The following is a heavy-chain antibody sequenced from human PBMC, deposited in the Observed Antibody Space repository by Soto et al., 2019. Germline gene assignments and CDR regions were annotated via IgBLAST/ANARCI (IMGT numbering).Heavy chain of an antibody. D-gene: IGHD6-19*01. CDR1: GDSISNSRW. CDR3: DTSTGWYRHDV. Sequence: QVQLQESGPGLVKPSGTLSLTCAVSGDSISNSRWWPWVRQPPGKGLEWIGDIFHSGYTNYNPSLKDPVIISVDKSQNPFSLKETSVYAADTAVYYCDTSTGWYRHDVWGHGTLVTVSS. CDR2: IFHSGYT. J-gene: IGHJ3*01. V-gene: IGHV4-4*02.